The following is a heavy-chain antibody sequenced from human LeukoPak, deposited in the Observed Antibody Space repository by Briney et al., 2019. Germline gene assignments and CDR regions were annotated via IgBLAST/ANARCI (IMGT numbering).Heavy chain of an antibody. CDR1: GCSISSSSYY. D-gene: IGHD3-22*01. V-gene: IGHV4-39*01. Sequence: SETLSLTCTVSGCSISSSSYYWGWIRQPPGKGLEWIGSMYYSGSTYYNPSLNSRVILSVDTSKTQFSLKMSSVTAAAAAVYLCVRNPGYYDSSGPKDYWGQGTLVTVSS. J-gene: IGHJ4*02. CDR2: MYYSGST. CDR3: VRNPGYYDSSGPKDY.